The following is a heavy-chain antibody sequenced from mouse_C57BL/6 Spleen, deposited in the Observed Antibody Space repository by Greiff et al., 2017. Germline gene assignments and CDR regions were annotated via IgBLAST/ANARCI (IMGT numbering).Heavy chain of an antibody. V-gene: IGHV1-62-2*01. CDR3: ARHEGSYYYGSSYGGFDY. D-gene: IGHD1-1*01. J-gene: IGHJ2*01. CDR2: FYPGSGSI. CDR1: GYTFTEYT. Sequence: QVQLQQSGAELVKPGASVKLSCKASGYTFTEYTIHWVKQRSGQGLEWIGWFYPGSGSIKYNEKFKDKATLTADKSSSTVYMELSRLTSEDSAVYFCARHEGSYYYGSSYGGFDYWGQGTTLTVSS.